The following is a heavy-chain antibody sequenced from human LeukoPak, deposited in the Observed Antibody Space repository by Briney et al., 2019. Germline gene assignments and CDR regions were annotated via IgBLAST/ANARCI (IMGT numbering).Heavy chain of an antibody. J-gene: IGHJ3*02. CDR2: IYHSGST. CDR3: AREQAAPYAFDI. V-gene: IGHV4-30-2*01. CDR1: GGSISSGGYS. Sequence: SQTLSLTCAVSGGSISSGGYSWSWIRQPPRKGLEWIGYIYHSGSTYYNPSPKSRVTISVDRSKNQFSLKLSSVTAADTAVYYCAREQAAPYAFDIWGQGTMVTVSS.